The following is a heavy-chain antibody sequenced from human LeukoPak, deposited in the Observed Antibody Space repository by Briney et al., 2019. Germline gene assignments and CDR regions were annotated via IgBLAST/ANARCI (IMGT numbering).Heavy chain of an antibody. V-gene: IGHV3-23*01. J-gene: IGHJ4*02. D-gene: IGHD3-22*01. CDR3: ASRNYYDNNGYYYPYYFDY. CDR1: GLTFRNYA. CDR2: ISGRGDST. Sequence: GGSQRLSCAASGLTFRNYAMSWVRQAPGKGLEWVSGISGRGDSTYYADSVKGRFTISRDNSKNTLYLQMNSLRAEDTAIYYCASRNYYDNNGYYYPYYFDYWGQGTLVTVSS.